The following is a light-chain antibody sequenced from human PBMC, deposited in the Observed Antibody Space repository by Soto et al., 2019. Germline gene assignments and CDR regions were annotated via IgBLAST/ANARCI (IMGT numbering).Light chain of an antibody. Sequence: EVVLTQSPATLSSSPGESVTLSCRASQSINTYLAWYQQKPGQAPRLLIYDASYRAAGIPSWCSGGEYGTDYALTISSLEPADFAIYHCQQRSNWPLTFGGRTKVEI. V-gene: IGKV3-11*01. CDR1: QSINTY. CDR3: QQRSNWPLT. CDR2: DAS. J-gene: IGKJ4*01.